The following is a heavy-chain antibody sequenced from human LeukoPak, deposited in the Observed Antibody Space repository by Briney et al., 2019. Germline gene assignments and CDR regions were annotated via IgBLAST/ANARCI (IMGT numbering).Heavy chain of an antibody. Sequence: PGRSLRLSCAASGFTFSSYAMHWVRQAPGKGLEWVAVISYDGSNKYYADSVKGRFTISRDNSKNTLYLQMNSLRAEDTAVCYCARDQYGSGSYFDYWGQGTLVTVSS. J-gene: IGHJ4*02. D-gene: IGHD3-10*01. CDR2: ISYDGSNK. CDR3: ARDQYGSGSYFDY. CDR1: GFTFSSYA. V-gene: IGHV3-30*04.